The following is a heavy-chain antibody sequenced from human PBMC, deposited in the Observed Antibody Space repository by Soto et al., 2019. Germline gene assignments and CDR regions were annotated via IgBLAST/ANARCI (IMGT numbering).Heavy chain of an antibody. Sequence: SETLSLTCTVSGGSISSGGYYWSWIRQHPGKGLEWIGYIYYSGSTYYNPSLKSRVTISVDTSKNQFSLKLSSVTAADSAVYYCARGQARYSYGYFNYWGQGTLVTVSS. CDR1: GGSISSGGYY. D-gene: IGHD5-18*01. CDR2: IYYSGST. V-gene: IGHV4-31*03. J-gene: IGHJ4*02. CDR3: ARGQARYSYGYFNY.